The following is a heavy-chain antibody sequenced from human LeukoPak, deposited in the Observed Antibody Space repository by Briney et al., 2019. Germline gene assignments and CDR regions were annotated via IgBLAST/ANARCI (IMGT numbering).Heavy chain of an antibody. D-gene: IGHD2-15*01. CDR3: ARKGFCSGGTCYGSPDYYYMDV. CDR1: GFTFSDYG. CDR2: IRNDESKR. V-gene: IGHV3-30*19. J-gene: IGHJ6*03. Sequence: GGSLRLSCAASGFTFSDYGIHWVRQAPGKGLEGVAVIRNDESKRFYGDSVKGRFTIARDNSRNTAYLQMHSLRAEDTAVYYCARKGFCSGGTCYGSPDYYYMDVWGKGTTVTVSS.